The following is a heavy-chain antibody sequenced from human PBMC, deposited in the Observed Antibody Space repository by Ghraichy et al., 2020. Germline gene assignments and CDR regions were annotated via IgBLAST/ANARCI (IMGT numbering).Heavy chain of an antibody. Sequence: GGSLRLSCAASGFTFSSYSMNWVRQAPGKGLEWVSSISSSSSYIYYADSVKGRFTISRDNAKNSLYLQMNSLRAEDTAVYYCARGAYGNGGRSDYWGQGTLVTVSS. CDR3: ARGAYGNGGRSDY. D-gene: IGHD4-11*01. J-gene: IGHJ4*02. CDR2: ISSSSSYI. CDR1: GFTFSSYS. V-gene: IGHV3-21*01.